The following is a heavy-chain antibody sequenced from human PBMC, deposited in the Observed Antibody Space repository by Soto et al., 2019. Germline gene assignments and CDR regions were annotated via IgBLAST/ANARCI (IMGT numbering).Heavy chain of an antibody. Sequence: GGSLRLSCAASGFTFSSYGMHWVRQAPGKGLEWVAVISYDGSNKYYADSVKGRFTISRDNSKNTLYLQMNSLRAEDTAVYYCAKGVAGTETFDYWGQGTLVTVSS. V-gene: IGHV3-30*18. J-gene: IGHJ4*02. D-gene: IGHD6-19*01. CDR1: GFTFSSYG. CDR3: AKGVAGTETFDY. CDR2: ISYDGSNK.